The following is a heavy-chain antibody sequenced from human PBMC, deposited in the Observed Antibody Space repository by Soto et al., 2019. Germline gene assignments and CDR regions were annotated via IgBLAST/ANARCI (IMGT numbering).Heavy chain of an antibody. J-gene: IGHJ6*03. Sequence: GGSLRLSCAASGFTFSSYSMNWVRQAPGKGLEWVSSISSSSSYIYYADSVKGRFTISRDNAKNSLYLQMNSLRADDTAVYYCARGGIFGVVTLEGAYYYYMDVWGKGTTVTVSS. CDR2: ISSSSSYI. V-gene: IGHV3-21*01. D-gene: IGHD3-3*01. CDR1: GFTFSSYS. CDR3: ARGGIFGVVTLEGAYYYYMDV.